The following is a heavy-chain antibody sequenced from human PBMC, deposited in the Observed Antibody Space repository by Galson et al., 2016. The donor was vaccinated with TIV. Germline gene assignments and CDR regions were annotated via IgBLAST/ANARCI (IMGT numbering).Heavy chain of an antibody. J-gene: IGHJ4*02. CDR3: AWGSGWLPDY. CDR1: GVSSSISF. V-gene: IGHV3-7*03. CDR2: IKGDGSDE. Sequence: SLRLSCAASGVSSSISFMNRVRQAPGKGLEWVAIIKGDGSDELYVDSVKGRFTISSDNARNSVYLQMHSLRAEDTAVYYCAWGSGWLPDYWGQGTLVTVAS. D-gene: IGHD6-19*01.